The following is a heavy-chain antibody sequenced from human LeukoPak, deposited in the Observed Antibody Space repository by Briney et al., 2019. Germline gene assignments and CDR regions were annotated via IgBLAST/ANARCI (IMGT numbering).Heavy chain of an antibody. CDR1: GFTFSRHV. Sequence: GCSLRLSCAASGFTFSRHVMHWVRQAPGKGLEWVALTSYDGNNKFYADSVKGRFTISRDNSRNTLYLQMNSLRGEDAAVYSCARGGIPTGPYYYFYYMDVWGKGTAVTVSS. CDR2: TSYDGNNK. D-gene: IGHD3-10*01. V-gene: IGHV3-30*01. J-gene: IGHJ6*03. CDR3: ARGGIPTGPYYYFYYMDV.